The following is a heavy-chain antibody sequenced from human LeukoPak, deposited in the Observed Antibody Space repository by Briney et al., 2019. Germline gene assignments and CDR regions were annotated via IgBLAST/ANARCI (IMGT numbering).Heavy chain of an antibody. Sequence: PGGSLRLSCAASGFTFSTYFLTWVRQAPGKGLEWVANINHDGRETYYADSVKGRFIISRDNAKDSLYLQMNSLRAEDAAVYYCAKGYIIAGRQWYLDLWGRGTLVGVSS. J-gene: IGHJ2*01. D-gene: IGHD6-13*01. CDR3: AKGYIIAGRQWYLDL. V-gene: IGHV3-7*01. CDR1: GFTFSTYF. CDR2: INHDGRET.